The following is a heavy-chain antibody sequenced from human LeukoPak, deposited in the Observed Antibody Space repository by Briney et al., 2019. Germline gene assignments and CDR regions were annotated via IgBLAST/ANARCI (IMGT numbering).Heavy chain of an antibody. D-gene: IGHD3-22*01. J-gene: IGHJ4*02. CDR1: GFTFSSYA. Sequence: GGSLRLSCAASGFTFSSYAMHWVRQAPGKGLEWVAVISCDGSNKYYADSVKGRFTISRDNSKNTLYLQMNSLRAEDTAVYYCARVFRIYDSSGYVDYWGQGTLVTVSS. CDR3: ARVFRIYDSSGYVDY. CDR2: ISCDGSNK. V-gene: IGHV3-30-3*01.